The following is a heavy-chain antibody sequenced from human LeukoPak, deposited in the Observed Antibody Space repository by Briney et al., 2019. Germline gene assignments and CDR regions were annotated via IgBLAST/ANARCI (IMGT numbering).Heavy chain of an antibody. V-gene: IGHV4-39*01. J-gene: IGHJ3*02. Sequence: PSETLSLTCTVSGGSISSSSYCWDWIRQPPGKGLEWIGNIYNSANTHYNPSLKTRITMSVDTSKNQFSLKLNSVTAADTGIYYCARHSRSGYIGYENAFDIWGQGTMVTVSS. D-gene: IGHD5-12*01. CDR2: IYNSANT. CDR3: ARHSRSGYIGYENAFDI. CDR1: GGSISSSSYC.